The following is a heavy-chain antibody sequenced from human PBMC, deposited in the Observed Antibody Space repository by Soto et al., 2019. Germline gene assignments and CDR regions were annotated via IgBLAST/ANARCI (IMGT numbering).Heavy chain of an antibody. Sequence: QVQLVQSGAEVKKPGASVKVSCKASGYTFTSYYMHWVRQAPGQGLEWMGIINPSGGSTSYAQKFQGRVPMTRDTSTSTVYMELSSLRSEDTAVYYCARDSGDFWSGYRPWNHFDYWGQGTLVTVSS. CDR3: ARDSGDFWSGYRPWNHFDY. V-gene: IGHV1-46*03. J-gene: IGHJ4*02. CDR1: GYTFTSYY. D-gene: IGHD3-3*01. CDR2: INPSGGST.